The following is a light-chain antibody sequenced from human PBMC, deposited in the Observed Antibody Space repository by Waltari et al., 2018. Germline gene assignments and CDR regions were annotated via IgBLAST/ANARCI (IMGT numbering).Light chain of an antibody. CDR2: GAS. CDR3: QETSNLST. V-gene: IGKV3-11*01. J-gene: IGKJ4*01. Sequence: EIVMTQSPATLSLSPGKTATISCRTSQSVSSKLAWYQQKPGQAPRLLIYGASSRATGIPDRFSGSGSGTDFTLTISSLEPEDFAVYYCQETSNLSTVGGGTKVEIK. CDR1: QSVSSK.